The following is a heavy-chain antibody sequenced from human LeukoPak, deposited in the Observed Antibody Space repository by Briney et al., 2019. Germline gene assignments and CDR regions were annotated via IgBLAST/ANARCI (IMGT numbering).Heavy chain of an antibody. CDR1: GGTFSSYA. D-gene: IGHD6-19*01. Sequence: GASVKVSCKASGGTFSSYAISWVRQAPGQGLEWMGGIIPIFGTANYAQKFQGRVTITADKSTSTAYMELSSLRSEDTAVYYCARVGIYSSGWYYFDYWGQGTLVTVSS. CDR3: ARVGIYSSGWYYFDY. V-gene: IGHV1-69*06. J-gene: IGHJ4*02. CDR2: IIPIFGTA.